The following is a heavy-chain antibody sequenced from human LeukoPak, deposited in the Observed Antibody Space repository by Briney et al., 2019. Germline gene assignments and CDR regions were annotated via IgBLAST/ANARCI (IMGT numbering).Heavy chain of an antibody. V-gene: IGHV4-59*01. D-gene: IGHD6-6*01. Sequence: SETLSLTCTVSGGSITGYYWSWIRQPPGKGLEWIGYIYSTGSTSFNPSLKSRVTISVDTSKNQFSLKLSSVTAADTAVYYCARELYSSSSDWFDPWGQGTLVTVSS. CDR2: IYSTGST. CDR3: ARELYSSSSDWFDP. CDR1: GGSITGYY. J-gene: IGHJ5*02.